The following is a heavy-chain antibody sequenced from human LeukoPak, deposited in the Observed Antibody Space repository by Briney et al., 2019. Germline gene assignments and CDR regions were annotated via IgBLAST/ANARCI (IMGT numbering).Heavy chain of an antibody. D-gene: IGHD2-15*01. Sequence: PSETLSLTCAVYGGSFSGYYWSWIRQPPGKGLEWIGEINHSGSTNYNPSLKSRVTISVDTSKNQFSLKLSSVPAADTAVYYCARQTLCSGGSCYYYDWGQGTLVTVSS. J-gene: IGHJ4*02. CDR3: ARQTLCSGGSCYYYD. V-gene: IGHV4-34*01. CDR1: GGSFSGYY. CDR2: INHSGST.